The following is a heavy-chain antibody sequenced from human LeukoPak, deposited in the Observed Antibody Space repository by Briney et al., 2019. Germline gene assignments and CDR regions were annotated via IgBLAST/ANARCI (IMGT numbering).Heavy chain of an antibody. V-gene: IGHV3-20*04. CDR3: ARGAWLPFDAFDI. CDR2: INWNGGST. J-gene: IGHJ3*02. Sequence: GAGGSLRLSCAASGFTFDDYGMSWVRQAPGKGLEWVSGINWNGGSTGYADSVKGRFTISRDNAKNSLYLQMNSLRAEDTAVYYCARGAWLPFDAFDIWGQGTMVTVSS. CDR1: GFTFDDYG. D-gene: IGHD3-22*01.